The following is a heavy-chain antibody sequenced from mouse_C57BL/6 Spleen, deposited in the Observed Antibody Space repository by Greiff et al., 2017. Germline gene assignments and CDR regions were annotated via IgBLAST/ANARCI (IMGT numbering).Heavy chain of an antibody. CDR1: GFSLTSYA. V-gene: IGHV2-9-1*01. J-gene: IGHJ4*01. CDR3: ARAYSNYNAMDY. D-gene: IGHD2-5*01. CDR2: IWTGGGT. Sequence: QVQLQQSGPGLVAPSQSLSITCTVSGFSLTSYAISWVRQPPGKGLEWLGVIWTGGGTNYNSALNSRLSISKDNSKSQVFLKMNSLRTDDTDRYYCARAYSNYNAMDYWGQGTSVTVSS.